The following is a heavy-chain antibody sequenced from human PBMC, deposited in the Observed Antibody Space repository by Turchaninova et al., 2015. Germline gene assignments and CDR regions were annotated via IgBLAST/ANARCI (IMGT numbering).Heavy chain of an antibody. CDR2: TYYRSKWYF. D-gene: IGHD6-19*01. Sequence: TLSPTSRTPGDSVSSNSAAWTWIRQSPSRGLEWLGRTYYRSKWYFDYAVSVKSRITIKPDTSTNQFSLQLNSVTPEDTAVYYCAREVIGQWLVPIGFDPWGQGLLVTVSS. CDR3: AREVIGQWLVPIGFDP. V-gene: IGHV6-1*01. J-gene: IGHJ5*02. CDR1: GDSVSSNSAA.